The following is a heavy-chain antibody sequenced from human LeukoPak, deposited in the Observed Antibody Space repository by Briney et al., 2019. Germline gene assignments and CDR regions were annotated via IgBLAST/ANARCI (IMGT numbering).Heavy chain of an antibody. Sequence: GGSLRLSCAASGFTFSDYYMSWIRQAPGKGLEWVSYVSSSSSYTNYADSVKGRFTISRDNAKNSLYLQMNSLRAEDTALYYCARAGYGGNPDAFDIWGQGTMVTVSS. V-gene: IGHV3-11*05. CDR3: ARAGYGGNPDAFDI. D-gene: IGHD4-23*01. J-gene: IGHJ3*02. CDR2: VSSSSSYT. CDR1: GFTFSDYY.